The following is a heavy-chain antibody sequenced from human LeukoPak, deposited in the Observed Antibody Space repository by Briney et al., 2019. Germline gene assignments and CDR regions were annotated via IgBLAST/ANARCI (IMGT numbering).Heavy chain of an antibody. CDR2: IYHSGST. Sequence: SETLSLTCTVSGGSISSSSYYWGWIRQPPGKGLEWIGSIYHSGSTYYNPSLKSRVTISVDTSKNQFSLKLSSVTAADTAVYYCARGRGGGRRFDYWGQGTLVTVSS. CDR3: ARGRGGGRRFDY. V-gene: IGHV4-39*07. D-gene: IGHD2-15*01. CDR1: GGSISSSSYY. J-gene: IGHJ4*02.